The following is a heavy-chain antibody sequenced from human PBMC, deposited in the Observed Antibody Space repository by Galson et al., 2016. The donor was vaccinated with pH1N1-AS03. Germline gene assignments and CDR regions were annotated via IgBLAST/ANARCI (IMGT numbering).Heavy chain of an antibody. Sequence: SLRLSCAASGFTVTRNDMHWVRQATGKGLEWVSIIAATGPTHYADSVKGRFTISREIPQNSLYLQMDSLRADDTAVYYCAVWGYIPGTHGLDVWGTGTTVTVSS. J-gene: IGHJ6*04. CDR1: GFTVTRND. D-gene: IGHD5-12*01. V-gene: IGHV3-13*01. CDR3: AVWGYIPGTHGLDV. CDR2: IAATGPT.